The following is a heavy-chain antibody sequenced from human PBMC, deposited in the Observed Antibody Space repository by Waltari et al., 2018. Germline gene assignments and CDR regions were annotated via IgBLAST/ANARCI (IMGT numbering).Heavy chain of an antibody. CDR1: GFTFDDYA. D-gene: IGHD3-16*01. Sequence: EVQLVESGGGWVQPRRSLRLSCASSGFTFDDYARHWVRQVQGKGLEWVAGISWNGRSRGYADSVKGRFTISRDNAQNSMYLQMNSLRVEDTAVYYCATFVSGSFTFPDYWGQGTLVTVSS. V-gene: IGHV3-9*01. CDR2: ISWNGRSR. CDR3: ATFVSGSFTFPDY. J-gene: IGHJ4*02.